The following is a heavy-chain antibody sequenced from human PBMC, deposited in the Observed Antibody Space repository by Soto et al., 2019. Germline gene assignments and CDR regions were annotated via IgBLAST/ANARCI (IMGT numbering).Heavy chain of an antibody. V-gene: IGHV4-31*03. D-gene: IGHD6-6*01. Sequence: TLSFHCTVSGGSISSGGYYWRWIRQHPGKGLEWIGHIYYSGSTYYNPSLKSRVTISVDTSKNQFSLKLSSVTAADTAVYYCARTYSSSSAVDYWGQGTLVTVSS. CDR3: ARTYSSSSAVDY. J-gene: IGHJ4*02. CDR1: GGSISSGGYY. CDR2: IYYSGST.